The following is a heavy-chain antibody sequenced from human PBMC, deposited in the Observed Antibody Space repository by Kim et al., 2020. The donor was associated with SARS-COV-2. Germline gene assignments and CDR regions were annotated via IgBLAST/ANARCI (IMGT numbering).Heavy chain of an antibody. Sequence: GGSLRLSCAASGFTFSSYAMHWVRQAPGKWLEWVAVISYDGSNKYYADSVKGRFTISRDNSKNTLYLQMNSLRAEDTAVYYCARDGEDTYYYDSSGYLRDWGQGTLVTVSS. CDR2: ISYDGSNK. D-gene: IGHD3-22*01. J-gene: IGHJ4*02. CDR3: ARDGEDTYYYDSSGYLRD. CDR1: GFTFSSYA. V-gene: IGHV3-30*04.